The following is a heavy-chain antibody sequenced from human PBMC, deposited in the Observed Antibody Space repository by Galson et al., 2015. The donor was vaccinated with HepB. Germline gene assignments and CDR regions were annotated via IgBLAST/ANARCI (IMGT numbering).Heavy chain of an antibody. Sequence: SLRLSCAASGFILSSYGMHWVRQAPGKGLEWVAVIWYDGSKKYYADSVKGRFTISRDNSKSTLYLQMDSLRVEDTAMFYCARGRGAGYGGNTGHLDYWGQGTLVTVSS. CDR2: IWYDGSKK. D-gene: IGHD4-23*01. J-gene: IGHJ4*02. CDR1: GFILSSYG. CDR3: ARGRGAGYGGNTGHLDY. V-gene: IGHV3-33*01.